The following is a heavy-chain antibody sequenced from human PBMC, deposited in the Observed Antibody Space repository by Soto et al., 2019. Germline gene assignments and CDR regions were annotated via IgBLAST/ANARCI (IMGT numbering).Heavy chain of an antibody. CDR3: ARVRYSGYDSYWYFDL. D-gene: IGHD5-12*01. CDR1: GYTFTSYG. Sequence: QVQLVQSGAEVKKPGASVKVSCKASGYTFTSYGISWVRQAPGQGLEWMGWISAYNGNTNYAQKLQGRVTMTTDTSTSTAYIELRSLRSDDTAVYYCARVRYSGYDSYWYFDLWGRGTLVTVSS. V-gene: IGHV1-18*01. CDR2: ISAYNGNT. J-gene: IGHJ2*01.